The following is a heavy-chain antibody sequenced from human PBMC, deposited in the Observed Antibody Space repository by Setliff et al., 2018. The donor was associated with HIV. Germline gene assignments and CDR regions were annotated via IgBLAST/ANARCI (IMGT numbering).Heavy chain of an antibody. CDR2: SHTSGSS. CDR1: GGSISSGSYY. V-gene: IGHV4-61*09. J-gene: IGHJ4*02. CDR3: ARDLLGSSSLVDY. D-gene: IGHD6-6*01. Sequence: PSETLSLTCTVSGGSISSGSYYWSWIRQPAGKGLEWIGHSHTSGSSSYNPSLKSRVIISLDTSKNQISLKLNSVTAADTAVYYCARDLLGSSSLVDYWGQGTLVTVSS.